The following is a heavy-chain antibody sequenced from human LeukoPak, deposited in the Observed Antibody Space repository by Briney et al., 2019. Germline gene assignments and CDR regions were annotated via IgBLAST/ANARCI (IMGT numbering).Heavy chain of an antibody. CDR2: INHSGST. D-gene: IGHD6-19*01. Sequence: SETLSLTCAVYGGSFSGYYWSWIRQPPGKGLEWIGEINHSGSTNYNPSLKSRVTISVDTSKNQFSLKLSSVTAADTAVYYCARDGSGWTAGWFDPWGQGTLVTVSS. CDR3: ARDGSGWTAGWFDP. CDR1: GGSFSGYY. V-gene: IGHV4-34*01. J-gene: IGHJ5*02.